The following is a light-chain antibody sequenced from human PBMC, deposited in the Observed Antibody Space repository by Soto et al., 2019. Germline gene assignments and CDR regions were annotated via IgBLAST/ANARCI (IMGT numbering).Light chain of an antibody. CDR1: SSDVGAYNY. V-gene: IGLV2-11*01. CDR2: DVT. J-gene: IGLJ1*01. CDR3: CSNAGNVEV. Sequence: QSMLPQPRSVFGYPGQSVTISCTGTSSDVGAYNYVAWYQQHPGKAPKIMIYDVTKRPSGVPDRFSGSKSGNTASLTISGLQAEDEADYYRCSNAGNVEVFGTGTKVTVL.